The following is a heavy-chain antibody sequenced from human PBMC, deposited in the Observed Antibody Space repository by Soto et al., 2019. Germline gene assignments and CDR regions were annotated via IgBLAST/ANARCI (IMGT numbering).Heavy chain of an antibody. CDR1: GFTFNIYG. J-gene: IGHJ4*02. CDR3: AKDQASGQGSFDS. CDR2: ISYDGSNQ. Sequence: GGSLRLSCAASGFTFNIYGMHWVRQAPDKGLEWVALISYDGSNQYYADSVKGRFTISRDNSKNTLFLQMNSLRADDTAVYYCAKDQASGQGSFDSWGQGTLVTVS. V-gene: IGHV3-30*18.